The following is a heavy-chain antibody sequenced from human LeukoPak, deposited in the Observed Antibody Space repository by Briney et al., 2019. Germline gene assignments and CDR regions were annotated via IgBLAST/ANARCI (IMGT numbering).Heavy chain of an antibody. CDR1: GFTFSSYG. Sequence: GGSLRLSCAASGFTFSSYGMHWVRQAPGKGLEGVAVIWYDGNNKYYADSVKGRFTISRDNSKNTLYLQMNSLRAEDTAVYYCARDSYYYDSSGYYFWGQGTLVTVSS. CDR3: ARDSYYYDSSGYYF. D-gene: IGHD3-22*01. CDR2: IWYDGNNK. V-gene: IGHV3-33*01. J-gene: IGHJ4*02.